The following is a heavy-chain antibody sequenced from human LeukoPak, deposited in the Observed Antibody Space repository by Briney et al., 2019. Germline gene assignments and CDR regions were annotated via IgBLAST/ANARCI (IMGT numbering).Heavy chain of an antibody. CDR2: IYYSGST. V-gene: IGHV4-31*11. CDR1: GGSISSGGYY. CDR3: ASTGVPAEPNWFDP. Sequence: PSQTLSLTCAVSGGSISSGGYYWSWIRQHPGKGLEWIGYIYYSGSTYYNPSLKSRVTISADTSKNQFFLKLSSVTAADTAVYYCASTGVPAEPNWFDPWGQGTLVTVSS. D-gene: IGHD2-2*01. J-gene: IGHJ5*02.